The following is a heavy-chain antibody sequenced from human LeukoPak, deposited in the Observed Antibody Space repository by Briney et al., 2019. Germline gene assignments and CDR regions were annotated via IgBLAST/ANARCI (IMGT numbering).Heavy chain of an antibody. CDR3: ARDRGDSSGPNHCLDY. D-gene: IGHD3-22*01. J-gene: IGHJ4*02. V-gene: IGHV4-59*01. CDR2: IYYSGST. CDR1: GGSISSYY. Sequence: SETLSLTCTVSGGSISSYYWSWMRQPPGKGLEWIGYIYYSGSTNYNPSLKSRVTISVDTSKNQFSLKLSSVTAADTAVYYRARDRGDSSGPNHCLDYWGQGTLVTVSS.